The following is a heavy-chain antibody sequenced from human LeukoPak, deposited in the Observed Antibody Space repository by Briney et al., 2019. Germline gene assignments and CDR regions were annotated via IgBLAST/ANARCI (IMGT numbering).Heavy chain of an antibody. J-gene: IGHJ4*02. CDR2: IYYSGST. CDR1: GGSISHYY. Sequence: SETLSLTCTVSGGSISHYYWSWIRQPPGKGLEWIGYIYYSGSTNYNPSLKSRVTISVDTSKNQFSLKLSSVTAADTAVYYCARKNPGGSYHYWGQGTLVTVSS. V-gene: IGHV4-59*01. D-gene: IGHD1-26*01. CDR3: ARKNPGGSYHY.